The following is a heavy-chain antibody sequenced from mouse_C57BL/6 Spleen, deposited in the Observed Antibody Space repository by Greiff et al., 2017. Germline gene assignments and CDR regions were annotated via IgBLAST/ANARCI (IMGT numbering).Heavy chain of an antibody. D-gene: IGHD2-4*01. Sequence: VMLVESGAELARPGASVKMSCKASGYTFTSYTMHWVKQRPGQGLEWIGYINPSSGYTKYNQKFKDKATLTADKSSSTAYMQLSSLTSEDSAVYYCARSLYDYDGGHWGQGTTLTVSS. CDR2: INPSSGYT. CDR1: GYTFTSYT. J-gene: IGHJ2*01. CDR3: ARSLYDYDGGH. V-gene: IGHV1-4*01.